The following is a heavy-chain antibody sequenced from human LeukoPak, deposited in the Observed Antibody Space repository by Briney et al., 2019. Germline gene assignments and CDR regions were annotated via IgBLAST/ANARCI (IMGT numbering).Heavy chain of an antibody. D-gene: IGHD1-26*01. CDR1: GYTFTTYD. V-gene: IGHV1-8*01. CDR3: ARGRGIYGMDV. J-gene: IGHJ6*02. CDR2: MNPNSANT. Sequence: ASVKVSCKASGYTFTTYDINWVRQATGQGLEWMGWMNPNSANTGYAQKFQGRVTMTRNTSISTAYMELSSLSSEDTAVYYCARGRGIYGMDVWGQGTTVTVSS.